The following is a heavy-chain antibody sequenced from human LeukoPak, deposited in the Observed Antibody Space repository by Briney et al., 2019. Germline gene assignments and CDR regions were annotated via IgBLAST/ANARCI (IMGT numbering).Heavy chain of an antibody. V-gene: IGHV1-69*06. Sequence: ASVKVSCKASGGTFSSYAISWVRQAPGQGLEWMGGIIPIFGTANYAQKFQGRVTITADKSTSTAYMELSSLRSEDTAVYYCARDRDMVRGVIHYYYYYGMDVWGKGPRSPSPQ. CDR3: ARDRDMVRGVIHYYYYYGMDV. J-gene: IGHJ6*04. CDR1: GGTFSSYA. D-gene: IGHD3-10*01. CDR2: IIPIFGTA.